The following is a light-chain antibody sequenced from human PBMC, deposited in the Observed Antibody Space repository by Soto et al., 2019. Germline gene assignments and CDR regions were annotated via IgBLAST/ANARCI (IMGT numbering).Light chain of an antibody. CDR2: DAS. CDR1: QSVSSY. J-gene: IGKJ2*01. V-gene: IGKV3-11*01. CDR3: QQRSNWPPRYT. Sequence: EIVLTQSPATLSLSPGERATLSCRASQSVSSYLSWYQQKPGQAPRLLIYDASNSATGIPARVSGSGAGKDFALTISSLEPEDFAVYYCQQRSNWPPRYTFGQGTKLEIK.